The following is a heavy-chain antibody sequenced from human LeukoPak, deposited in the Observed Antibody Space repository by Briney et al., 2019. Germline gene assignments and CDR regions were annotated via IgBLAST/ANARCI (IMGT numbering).Heavy chain of an antibody. J-gene: IGHJ4*02. CDR3: AGFKYDFPPGEDY. Sequence: GGSLRLSCAASGFTFSSYSMNWVRQAPGKGLEWVSSISSGSSYIYYADSVKGRFTISRDNAKNSLYLQMNSLRAEDTAVYYCAGFKYDFPPGEDYWGQGTLVTVSS. V-gene: IGHV3-21*01. D-gene: IGHD3-3*01. CDR2: ISSGSSYI. CDR1: GFTFSSYS.